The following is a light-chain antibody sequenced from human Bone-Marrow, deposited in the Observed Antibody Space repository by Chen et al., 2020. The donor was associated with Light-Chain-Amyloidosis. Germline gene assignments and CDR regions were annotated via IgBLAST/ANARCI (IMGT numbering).Light chain of an antibody. Sequence: ELVMTQSPATLSVSPGERATISCRASQSVSSNLAWYQQKPGQAPRLLIYGASTRATGIPARFSGSGSGTEFTLTISSLQSEDFAVYYCQQYNNWPITFGQGTRLEIK. CDR1: QSVSSN. V-gene: IGKV3-15*01. CDR3: QQYNNWPIT. J-gene: IGKJ5*01. CDR2: GAS.